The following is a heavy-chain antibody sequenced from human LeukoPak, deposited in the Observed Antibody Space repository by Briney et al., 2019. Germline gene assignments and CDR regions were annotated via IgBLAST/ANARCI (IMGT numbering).Heavy chain of an antibody. CDR1: GGSMSNIYY. D-gene: IGHD6-25*01. Sequence: SETLSLTCNVSGGSMSNIYYWGWIRQPPGKGLEWIGNIFYSGITYYNPSLRSRVTIAIDTSKSQFSLKLTSVTAADTAVYYCARLLAYSSELDYWGQGTLVTVSS. V-gene: IGHV4-39*01. J-gene: IGHJ4*02. CDR3: ARLLAYSSELDY. CDR2: IFYSGIT.